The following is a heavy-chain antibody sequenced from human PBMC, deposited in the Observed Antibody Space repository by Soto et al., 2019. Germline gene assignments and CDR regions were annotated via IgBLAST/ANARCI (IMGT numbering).Heavy chain of an antibody. J-gene: IGHJ6*02. D-gene: IGHD3-10*01. CDR3: ARGPGSYYYYYYYYGMDV. Sequence: TLPLTCTVSGGSNSSGACYWSWMRQHPGKGLEWIGYIYYSGSTYYNPSLKSRVTISVDTSKNQFSLKLSSVTAADTAVYYCARGPGSYYYYYYYYGMDVWGQGTTVT. V-gene: IGHV4-31*03. CDR2: IYYSGST. CDR1: GGSNSSGACY.